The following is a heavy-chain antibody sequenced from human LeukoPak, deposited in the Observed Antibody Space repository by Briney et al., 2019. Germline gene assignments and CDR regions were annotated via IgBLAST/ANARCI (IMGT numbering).Heavy chain of an antibody. Sequence: GGSLRLSCAASGFTFSYYSMNWVRQAPGKGLEWISYSNTDGTISYADSVKGRFTISRDNAENSLYLQMNSLRDEDTAVYFCVSDRDYALDFWGQGTMVTVSS. CDR1: GFTFSYYS. CDR3: VSDRDYALDF. V-gene: IGHV3-48*02. J-gene: IGHJ3*01. CDR2: SNTDGTI.